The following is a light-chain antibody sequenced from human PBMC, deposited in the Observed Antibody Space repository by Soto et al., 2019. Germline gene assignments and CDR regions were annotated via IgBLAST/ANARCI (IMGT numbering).Light chain of an antibody. V-gene: IGKV3-20*01. CDR3: QQYGNSAWT. Sequence: NESTQSPGTLSLSPGDRATLSCRASQSVSSSYLAWYQQKPGQAPRLLIYGAFTRATGIPDGFSGSGSGTDFTLTISRLEPEDFAVYYCQQYGNSAWTFGQGTKVDIK. J-gene: IGKJ1*01. CDR1: QSVSSSY. CDR2: GAF.